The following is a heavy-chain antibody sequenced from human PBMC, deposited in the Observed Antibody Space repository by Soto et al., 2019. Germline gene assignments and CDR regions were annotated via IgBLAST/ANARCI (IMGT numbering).Heavy chain of an antibody. V-gene: IGHV4-39*01. CDR1: GGSISSSSYY. J-gene: IGHJ4*02. Sequence: PSDTLSLTCTASGGSISSSSYYWGWIRQPPGKGLEWIGSIYYSGSTYYNPSLKSRVTISVDTSKNQFSLKLSSVTAADTAVYYCARKTYYYDSSGYYFFDYWGQGTLVTVSS. CDR2: IYYSGST. CDR3: ARKTYYYDSSGYYFFDY. D-gene: IGHD3-22*01.